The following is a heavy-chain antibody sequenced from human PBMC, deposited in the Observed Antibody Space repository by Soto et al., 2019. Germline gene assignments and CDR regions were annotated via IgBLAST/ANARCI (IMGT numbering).Heavy chain of an antibody. D-gene: IGHD3-22*01. V-gene: IGHV3-30*18. CDR3: AKDGYYYDSSGHGAFDI. CDR1: GFTFSSYG. CDR2: ISYDGSNK. J-gene: IGHJ3*02. Sequence: QVQLVESGGGVVQPGRSLRLSCAASGFTFSSYGIHWVRQAPGKGLEWVVVISYDGSNKYYADSVKGRFTISRDNSKNTLYLQMNSLRAEDTAVYYCAKDGYYYDSSGHGAFDIWGQGTMVTVSS.